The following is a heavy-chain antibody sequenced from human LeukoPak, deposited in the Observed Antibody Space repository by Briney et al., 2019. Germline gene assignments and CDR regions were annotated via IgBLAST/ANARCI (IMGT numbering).Heavy chain of an antibody. J-gene: IGHJ4*02. CDR2: INHSGST. Sequence: PSETLSLTCAVYGGSFSGYYWSWIRQPPGKGLERIGEINHSGSTNYNPSLKSRVTISVDTSKNQFSLKLSSVTAADTAVYYCARGADYIWGSYRYKPAARPFDYWGQGTLVTVSS. CDR3: ARGADYIWGSYRYKPAARPFDY. V-gene: IGHV4-34*01. CDR1: GGSFSGYY. D-gene: IGHD3-16*02.